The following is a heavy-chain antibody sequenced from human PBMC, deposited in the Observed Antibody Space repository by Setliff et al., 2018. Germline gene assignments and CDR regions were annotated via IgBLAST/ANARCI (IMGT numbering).Heavy chain of an antibody. CDR1: GESIDSVATGNHY. CDR3: ARHGVAADHTDNYFDP. V-gene: IGHV4-61*10. J-gene: IGHJ5*02. Sequence: SETLSLTCIVSGESIDSVATGNHYWNWIRQPAGKGLEWIAYINYSGNTNYNPSLKSRVTISVDTSRNQFSLKLSSVTAADTAVYYCARHGVAADHTDNYFDPWGQGTLVTVSS. D-gene: IGHD6-13*01. CDR2: INYSGNT.